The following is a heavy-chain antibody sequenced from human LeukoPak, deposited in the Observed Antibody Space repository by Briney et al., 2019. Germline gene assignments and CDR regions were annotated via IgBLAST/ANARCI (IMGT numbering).Heavy chain of an antibody. J-gene: IGHJ4*02. CDR3: ATGRHGYSYGNDY. Sequence: SVKVCCRASGGTVSSYAISWVRQAPGQGLEWMGGIIPIFGTANYAQKFQGRVTITADKSTSTAYMELSSLRSEDTAVYYCATGRHGYSYGNDYWGQETLVTVSS. V-gene: IGHV1-69*06. D-gene: IGHD5-18*01. CDR2: IIPIFGTA. CDR1: GGTVSSYA.